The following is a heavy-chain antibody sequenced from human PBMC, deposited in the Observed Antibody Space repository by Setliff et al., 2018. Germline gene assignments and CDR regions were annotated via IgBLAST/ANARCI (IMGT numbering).Heavy chain of an antibody. CDR3: ASSRTWIPVLDY. CDR2: LSSANNYI. Sequence: NPGVSLRLSCEASGFAFASYNMIWVRQAPGKGLEWVSSLSSANNYIVYADSVKGRFTISRDNAKSSLFLQMNSLSAEDTAIYYCASSRTWIPVLDYCGKGTLVTVSS. J-gene: IGHJ4*02. V-gene: IGHV3-21*06. CDR1: GFAFASYN. D-gene: IGHD5-18*01.